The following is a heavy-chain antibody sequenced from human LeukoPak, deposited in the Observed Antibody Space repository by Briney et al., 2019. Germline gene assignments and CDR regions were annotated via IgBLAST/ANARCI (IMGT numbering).Heavy chain of an antibody. CDR1: GGSVSSGSYY. V-gene: IGHV4-61*01. Sequence: SETLSLTCTVSGGSVSSGSYYWSWIRQPPGKGLEWIGYIYYSGSTNYNPSLKSRVTISVDTSKNQFSLKLSSVIAADTAVYYCARAGRSSGWYGRDYFDYWGQGTLVTVSS. D-gene: IGHD6-19*01. CDR3: ARAGRSSGWYGRDYFDY. J-gene: IGHJ4*02. CDR2: IYYSGST.